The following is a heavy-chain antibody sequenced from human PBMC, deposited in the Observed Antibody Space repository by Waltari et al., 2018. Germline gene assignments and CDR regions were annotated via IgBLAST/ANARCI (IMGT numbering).Heavy chain of an antibody. CDR2: IRPGGRT. J-gene: IGHJ4*02. D-gene: IGHD2-15*01. V-gene: IGHV4-4*02. Sequence: QVQLQESGPGLVKPSGTLSLTCTVSGDSISSTYVWNWVRQSPGRGLGWIGQIRPGGRTNYSPSLASRVTVSMDTSKNQFSLKVTSATAADTAVYYCASDRGRGLYLDSWGQGALVTVS. CDR3: ASDRGRGLYLDS. CDR1: GDSISSTYV.